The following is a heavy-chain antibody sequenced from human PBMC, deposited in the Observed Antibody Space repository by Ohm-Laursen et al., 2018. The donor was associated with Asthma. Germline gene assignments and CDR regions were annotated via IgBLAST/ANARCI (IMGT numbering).Heavy chain of an antibody. CDR2: ISWNSGSI. CDR1: GFSFHEYA. D-gene: IGHD2-15*01. Sequence: SLRLSCSASGFSFHEYAMHWVRQSPGKGLEWVSGISWNSGSIGYADSVKGRFTISRDNAKNSLYLQMNSLRAEDTALYYCAKDLGGRGYCSGGSCYSGMDVWGQGTTVTVSS. V-gene: IGHV3-9*01. J-gene: IGHJ6*02. CDR3: AKDLGGRGYCSGGSCYSGMDV.